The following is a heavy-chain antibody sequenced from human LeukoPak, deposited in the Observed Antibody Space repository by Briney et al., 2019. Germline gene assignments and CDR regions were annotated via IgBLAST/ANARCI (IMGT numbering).Heavy chain of an antibody. CDR1: GFTFSSYG. CDR2: ISYDGSNK. V-gene: IGHV3-30*03. CDR3: AREQRRGGLLLGWDY. J-gene: IGHJ4*02. D-gene: IGHD3-22*01. Sequence: GGSLRLSCAASGFTFSSYGMHWVRQTPGKGLEWVAVISYDGSNKYYADSVKGRFTISRDNSENTLYLQMNSLRAEDTAVYYCAREQRRGGLLLGWDYWGQGTLVTVSS.